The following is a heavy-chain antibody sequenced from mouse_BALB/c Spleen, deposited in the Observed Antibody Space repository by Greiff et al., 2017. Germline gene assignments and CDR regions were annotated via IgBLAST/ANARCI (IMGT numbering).Heavy chain of an antibody. CDR3: AREDAYYFDY. V-gene: IGHV1S137*01. CDR1: GYTFTDYA. Sequence: VKLQESGAELVRPGVSVKISCKGSGYTFTDYAMHWVKQSHAKSLEWIGVISTYYGDASYNQKFKGKATMTVDKSSSTAYMELARLTSEDSAIYYCAREDAYYFDYWGQGTTLTVSS. J-gene: IGHJ2*01. CDR2: ISTYYGDA.